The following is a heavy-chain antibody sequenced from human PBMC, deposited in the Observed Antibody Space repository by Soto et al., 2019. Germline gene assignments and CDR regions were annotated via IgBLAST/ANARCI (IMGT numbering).Heavy chain of an antibody. CDR1: GFTFSSFT. Sequence: PGGSLRVSCAASGFTFSSFTMHWVRQAPGKGLEWVAVIASDGTNIYYADSVKGRFTISRDNSKNTLYLQMISLRAKDTAVYFCTKAYTNGWAYFDYWGQGTPVTVSS. CDR2: IASDGTNI. V-gene: IGHV3-30*18. J-gene: IGHJ4*02. CDR3: TKAYTNGWAYFDY. D-gene: IGHD6-19*01.